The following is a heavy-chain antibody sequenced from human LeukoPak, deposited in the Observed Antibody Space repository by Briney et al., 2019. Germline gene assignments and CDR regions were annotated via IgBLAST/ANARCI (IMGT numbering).Heavy chain of an antibody. J-gene: IGHJ2*01. CDR3: VTGHYDSRMYFDL. CDR2: IKFDGSLA. V-gene: IGHV3-74*01. D-gene: IGHD3-16*01. Sequence: GGFLRLSCTASGLTFSTYWIHWVRHALGKGLVWVSQIKFDGSLASYADSVKGRFTISRDNAKNTLYLQMNSLGIEDTAVYYCVTGHYDSRMYFDLWGRGTLVTV. CDR1: GLTFSTYW.